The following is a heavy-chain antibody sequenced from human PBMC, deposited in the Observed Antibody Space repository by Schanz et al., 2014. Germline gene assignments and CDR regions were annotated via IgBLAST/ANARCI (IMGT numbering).Heavy chain of an antibody. CDR2: INTNTGNP. V-gene: IGHV7-4-1*02. D-gene: IGHD6-19*01. Sequence: QVQLVQSGAEMKKPGASVKVSCKASGYTFTSYAMNWVRQAPGQGLEWVGWINTNTGNPTYAQGFTGRFVFSLDTSVSTAYLQISSLKAEDTAAYYCTTETIAMAGTFSIWGQGTLVTVSS. CDR1: GYTFTSYA. J-gene: IGHJ4*02. CDR3: TTETIAMAGTFSI.